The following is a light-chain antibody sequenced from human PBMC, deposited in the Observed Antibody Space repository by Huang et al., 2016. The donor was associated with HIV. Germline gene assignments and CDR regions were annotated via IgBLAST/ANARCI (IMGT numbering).Light chain of an antibody. CDR1: QAINTY. Sequence: DIQMTQSPSSLSASVGDRVIITCRASQAINTYLNWYHQKIGKAPKLLISAVSSLQSGVPSRFSGSGSGTDFTLTISSLQPEDFATYYCQQGFSTPYTFGQGTKVEI. J-gene: IGKJ2*01. CDR3: QQGFSTPYT. V-gene: IGKV1-39*01. CDR2: AVS.